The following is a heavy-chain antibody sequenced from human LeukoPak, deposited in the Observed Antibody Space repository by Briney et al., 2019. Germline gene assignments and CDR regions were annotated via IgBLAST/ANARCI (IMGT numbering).Heavy chain of an antibody. CDR3: AKEGGGLYFSSTSCLNYYFDY. CDR1: RLTLSDYY. CDR2: ISITGSTI. V-gene: IGHV3-11*04. D-gene: IGHD2-2*01. J-gene: IGHJ4*02. Sequence: VGSLRLSSAASRLTLSDYYMSWIRRAPGQGLEWGSCISITGSTISSADSVKGRFTTSRDNAKNPFYLKMNSLRAEDTAVYYCAKEGGGLYFSSTSCLNYYFDYWGQGTLVTVSS.